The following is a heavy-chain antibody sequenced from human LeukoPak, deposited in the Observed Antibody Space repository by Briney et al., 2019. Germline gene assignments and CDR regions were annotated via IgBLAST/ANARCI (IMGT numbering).Heavy chain of an antibody. Sequence: ASVKVSCKASGYTFTDYYIYWVRQAPGQGLEWMGWINAKSGGAISAQKFQGRVTMTRDTSISTTRMELSSITCDFTAVYFCARDRERDVAGFELAYWGQGTLVTVSS. CDR1: GYTFTDYY. V-gene: IGHV1-2*02. CDR3: ARDRERDVAGFELAY. J-gene: IGHJ4*02. CDR2: INAKSGGA. D-gene: IGHD6-19*01.